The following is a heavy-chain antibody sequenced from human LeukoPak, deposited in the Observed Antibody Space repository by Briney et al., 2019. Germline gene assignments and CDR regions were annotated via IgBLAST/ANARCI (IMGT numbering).Heavy chain of an antibody. CDR1: GYTFTSYA. J-gene: IGHJ3*02. D-gene: IGHD3-22*01. Sequence: ASVKVSCKASGYTFTSYAMHWVRQAPGQRLEWMGWINAGNGNTKYSQKFQGRVTITRDTSASTAYMELSSLRSEDTAVYYCARADTYYYDSSGTQAAFDIWGQGTMVTVSS. V-gene: IGHV1-3*01. CDR3: ARADTYYYDSSGTQAAFDI. CDR2: INAGNGNT.